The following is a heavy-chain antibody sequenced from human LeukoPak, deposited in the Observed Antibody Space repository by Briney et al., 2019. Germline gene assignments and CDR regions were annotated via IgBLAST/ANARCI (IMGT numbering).Heavy chain of an antibody. J-gene: IGHJ5*02. CDR3: ARVPTMVLWVDP. CDR1: GYRFHHYG. CDR2: ISAYNGNT. Sequence: GSSVKVSCKASGYRFHHYGYSWVRQAPPARLEGIGWISAYNGNTDYAQKLQGRVTMTTDTSTSTAYMELRSLRSDDTAVYYCARVPTMVLWVDPWGQGTLVTVSS. V-gene: IGHV1-18*01. D-gene: IGHD3-10*01.